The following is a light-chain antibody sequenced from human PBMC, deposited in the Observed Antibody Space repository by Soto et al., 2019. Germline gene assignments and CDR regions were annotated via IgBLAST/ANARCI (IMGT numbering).Light chain of an antibody. CDR1: QTVSSNF. Sequence: VLTQSPGTLSLSPGDRGTLSCRASQTVSSNFLAWYQQKPGQAPRLLIFDASTRATGIPDRFNGSGSGTDFNITISRLEPEDFAVYYCQFYGDPSKTFGQGTKV. J-gene: IGKJ1*01. V-gene: IGKV3-20*01. CDR3: QFYGDPSKT. CDR2: DAS.